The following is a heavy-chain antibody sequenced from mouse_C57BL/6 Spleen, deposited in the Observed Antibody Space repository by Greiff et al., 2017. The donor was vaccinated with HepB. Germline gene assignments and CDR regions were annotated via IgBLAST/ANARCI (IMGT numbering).Heavy chain of an antibody. CDR2: INPNNGGT. CDR3: ARRYYGSSPLDY. Sequence: EVQLVESGPELVKPGASVKMSCKASGYTFTDYNMHWVKQSHGKSLEWIGYINPNNGGTSYNQKFKGKATLTVNKSSSTAYMELRSLTSEDSAVYYCARRYYGSSPLDYWGQGTTLTVSS. V-gene: IGHV1-22*01. D-gene: IGHD1-1*01. CDR1: GYTFTDYN. J-gene: IGHJ2*01.